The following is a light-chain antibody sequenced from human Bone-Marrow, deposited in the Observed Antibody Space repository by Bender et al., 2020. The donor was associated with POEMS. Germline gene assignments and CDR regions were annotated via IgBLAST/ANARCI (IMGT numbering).Light chain of an antibody. J-gene: IGLJ3*02. V-gene: IGLV2-8*01. CDR1: WTDLGGYNY. Sequence: QSTLTQPPSVSGSLGQSITISCTGTWTDLGGYNYVSWYQQLPGKAPTLIIYDYPRPPAGAPDRFSASTSGTTASLTVSGLKAEDEAVYFCSSFAGKSIVFGGGTRLTVL. CDR2: DYP. CDR3: SSFAGKSIV.